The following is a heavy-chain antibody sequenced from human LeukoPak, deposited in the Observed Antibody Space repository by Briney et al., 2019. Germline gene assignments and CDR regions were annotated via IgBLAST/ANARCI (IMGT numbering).Heavy chain of an antibody. CDR1: GYTFTGYY. V-gene: IGHV1-2*02. CDR2: INPNSGGT. CDR3: ARAGDTAMVDFDY. Sequence: GASVKVSCKASGYTFTGYYMHWVRQAPGQGLEWMGWINPNSGGTNYAQKFQGRVTMTRDTSISTAYMELSRLRSDDTAVYYCARAGDTAMVDFDYWGQGTLVTVSP. D-gene: IGHD5-18*01. J-gene: IGHJ4*02.